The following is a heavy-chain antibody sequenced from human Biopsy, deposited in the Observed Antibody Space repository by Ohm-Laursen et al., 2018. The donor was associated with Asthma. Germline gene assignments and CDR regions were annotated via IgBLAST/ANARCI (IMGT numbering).Heavy chain of an antibody. J-gene: IGHJ4*02. Sequence: SSVKVSCKASGGTFSSNSINWVRQAPGQGLEWMGRIIPIFGPTNYAQKFQGRVTISADDSTSTAYMELGSLSSEDTALYYCARGPEYVRSSGALDYWGQGTLVTVSS. CDR1: GGTFSSNS. D-gene: IGHD2-2*01. V-gene: IGHV1-69*15. CDR2: IIPIFGPT. CDR3: ARGPEYVRSSGALDY.